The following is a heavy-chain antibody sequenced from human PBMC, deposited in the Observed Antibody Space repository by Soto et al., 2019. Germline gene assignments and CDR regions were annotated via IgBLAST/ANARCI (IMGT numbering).Heavy chain of an antibody. D-gene: IGHD6-13*01. CDR3: AKAGRYSIHHYPREYYYYYYMDV. Sequence: GGSLRLSCAASGFTFSSYGMHWVRQAPGKGLEWVAVISYDGSNKYYADSVKGRFTISRDNSKNTLYLQMNSLRAEDTAVYYCAKAGRYSIHHYPREYYYYYYMDVWGKGTTVTVSS. CDR1: GFTFSSYG. J-gene: IGHJ6*03. CDR2: ISYDGSNK. V-gene: IGHV3-30*18.